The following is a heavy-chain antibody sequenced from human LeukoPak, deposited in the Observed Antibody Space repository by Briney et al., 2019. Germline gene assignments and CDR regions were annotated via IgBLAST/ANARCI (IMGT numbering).Heavy chain of an antibody. D-gene: IGHD6-13*01. CDR2: ISYDGSNK. Sequence: PGGSLRLSCAASGFTFSSYGMHWVRQAPGKGLEWVAVISYDGSNKYYADSAKGRFTISRDNSKNTLYLQMNSLRAEDTAVYYCARVPWVAAAGTGYYYYYGMDVWGQGTTVTVSS. V-gene: IGHV3-30*03. CDR1: GFTFSSYG. J-gene: IGHJ6*02. CDR3: ARVPWVAAAGTGYYYYYGMDV.